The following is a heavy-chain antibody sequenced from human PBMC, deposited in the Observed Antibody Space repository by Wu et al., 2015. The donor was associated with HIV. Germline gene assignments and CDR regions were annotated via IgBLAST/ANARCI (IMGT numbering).Heavy chain of an antibody. D-gene: IGHD5-18*01. Sequence: QVQLVQSGAEVKKPGASVKVSCKASGYTFSGYYLHWVRQAPGQGLEWMGWINPNSGGTNYAQKFQGRVTMTRDTSISTAYMELSRLRSDDTAVYYCARDDVEYSYVYFSTWGQGHPGPPSP. V-gene: IGHV1-2*02. J-gene: IGHJ1*01. CDR2: INPNSGGT. CDR1: GYTFSGYY. CDR3: ARDDVEYSYVYFST.